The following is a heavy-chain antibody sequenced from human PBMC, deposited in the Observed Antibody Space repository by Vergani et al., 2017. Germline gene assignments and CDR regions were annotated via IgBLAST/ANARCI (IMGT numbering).Heavy chain of an antibody. CDR1: GFTLSSHA. Sequence: QVQLEESGGGVVQPGRSLRLSCAGSGFTLSSHAMHWVRQAPGKGLEWVAFIWYDGSKEYYADSVKGRFTISRDNSKNTLYLQMNHLRAEDTAVYYCARSGYCAHGVCYMTYYDYRDVWGKGTAVTVSS. CDR3: ARSGYCAHGVCYMTYYDYRDV. CDR2: IWYDGSKE. D-gene: IGHD2-8*01. J-gene: IGHJ6*03. V-gene: IGHV3-33*01.